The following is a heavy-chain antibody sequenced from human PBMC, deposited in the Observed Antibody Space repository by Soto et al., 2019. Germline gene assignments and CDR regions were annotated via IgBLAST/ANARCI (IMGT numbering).Heavy chain of an antibody. CDR1: GFTFSSYG. D-gene: IGHD6-6*01. J-gene: IGHJ6*02. CDR2: ISYDGSNK. Sequence: GGSLRLSCAASGFTFSSYGMHWVRQAPGKGLEWVAVISYDGSNKYYADSVKGRFTISRDNSKNTLYLQMNSLRAEDTAVYYCATSEYGVFSSGLDVWGQGTTVTVSS. V-gene: IGHV3-30*03. CDR3: ATSEYGVFSSGLDV.